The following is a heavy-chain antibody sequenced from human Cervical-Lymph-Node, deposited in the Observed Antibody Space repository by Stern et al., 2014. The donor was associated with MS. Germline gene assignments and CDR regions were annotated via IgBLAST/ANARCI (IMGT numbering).Heavy chain of an antibody. D-gene: IGHD5/OR15-5a*01. CDR3: ATLYDSSGNYGMEV. CDR2: VNANGGNT. CDR1: GYTFIRYY. Sequence: QVQLVQSGAKVKKPGASVKVSCTGSGYTFIRYYIHWVRQAPGQGLAWMGIVNANGGNTSYAHKFQGRVTMASDTSTSTVSMELSSLRSEDTAVYYCATLYDSSGNYGMEVWGQGTTVIVSS. V-gene: IGHV1-46*01. J-gene: IGHJ6*02.